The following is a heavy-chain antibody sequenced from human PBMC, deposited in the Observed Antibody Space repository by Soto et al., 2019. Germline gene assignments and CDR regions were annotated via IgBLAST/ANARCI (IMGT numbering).Heavy chain of an antibody. CDR3: ARGRYTAMASALDY. CDR2: IIPLFGTA. D-gene: IGHD5-18*01. CDR1: GGTFSSYA. V-gene: IGHV1-69*01. Sequence: QVQLVQSGAEVKKPGSSVKVSCKASGGTFSSYAISWVRQAPGQGLEWMGGIIPLFGTANYAQKFQGRVTITADESTSTAYMELSSLRSEDTAVYYCARGRYTAMASALDYWGQGTLVTVS. J-gene: IGHJ4*02.